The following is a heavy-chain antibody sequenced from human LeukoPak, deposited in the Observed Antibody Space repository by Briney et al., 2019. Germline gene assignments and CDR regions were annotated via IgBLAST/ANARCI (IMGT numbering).Heavy chain of an antibody. CDR2: IKQDGSEK. CDR3: ASTGVAAVSIRGYYMDV. CDR1: GFTFSSYW. D-gene: IGHD6-13*01. J-gene: IGHJ6*03. V-gene: IGHV3-7*01. Sequence: GGSLRLSCAASGFTFSSYWMSWVRQAPGKGLEWVANIKQDGSEKYYVDSVKGRFTISRDNAKNSLYLQMNSLRAEDTAVYYCASTGVAAVSIRGYYMDVWGKGTTVTVSS.